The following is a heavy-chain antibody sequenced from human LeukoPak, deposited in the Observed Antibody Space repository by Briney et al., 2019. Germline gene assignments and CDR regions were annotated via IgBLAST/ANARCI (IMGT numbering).Heavy chain of an antibody. V-gene: IGHV7-4-1*02. CDR3: ARDHWAGSYSSSSGPDYFDY. CDR2: INTNTGNP. J-gene: IGHJ4*02. CDR1: GYTFTSYA. D-gene: IGHD6-6*01. Sequence: ASVKVSCKASGYTFTSYAMNWVRQAPGQGLEWMGWINTNTGNPTYAQGFTGRFVFSLDTSVSTAYLQISSLKAEDTAVYYCARDHWAGSYSSSSGPDYFDYWGQGTLVTVSS.